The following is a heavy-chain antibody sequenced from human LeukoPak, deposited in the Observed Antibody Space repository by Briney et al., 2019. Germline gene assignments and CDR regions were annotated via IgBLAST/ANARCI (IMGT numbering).Heavy chain of an antibody. V-gene: IGHV3-9*03. Sequence: PGRSLRLSCAASGFTFDDYAMHWVRQAPGKGLEWVSGISWNSGSIGYADSVKGRFTISRDNAKNSLYLQMNSLRAEDMALYYCAKGSYYYDSSGYLNYWGQGTLVTVSS. CDR3: AKGSYYYDSSGYLNY. CDR2: ISWNSGSI. D-gene: IGHD3-22*01. J-gene: IGHJ4*02. CDR1: GFTFDDYA.